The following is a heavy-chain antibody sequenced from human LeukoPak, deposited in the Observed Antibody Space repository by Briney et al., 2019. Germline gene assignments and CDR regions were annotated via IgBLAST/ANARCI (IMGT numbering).Heavy chain of an antibody. CDR3: ATDTLYRSSLGPFDY. D-gene: IGHD6-6*01. J-gene: IGHJ4*02. Sequence: GASVKVSCTVSGYTLTELSMHWVRQAPGKGLEWMGGFDPEDGETIYTQKFQGRVTMTEDTSTDTAYMELRSLRSEDTAVYYCATDTLYRSSLGPFDYWGQGTLVTVAS. CDR1: GYTLTELS. CDR2: FDPEDGET. V-gene: IGHV1-24*01.